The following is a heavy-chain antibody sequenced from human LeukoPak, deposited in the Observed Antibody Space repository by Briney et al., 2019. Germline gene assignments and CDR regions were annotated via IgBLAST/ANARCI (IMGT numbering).Heavy chain of an antibody. J-gene: IGHJ4*02. CDR2: IYSGGST. D-gene: IGHD3-10*01. Sequence: GGSLRLSCAASGFTVSSNYMSWVRQAPGKGLEWASVIYSGGSTYYADSVKGRFTISRDNSKNTLYLQMNSLRAEDTAVYYCARISYYGSGSYFDYFDYWGQGTLVTVSS. CDR1: GFTVSSNY. V-gene: IGHV3-53*01. CDR3: ARISYYGSGSYFDYFDY.